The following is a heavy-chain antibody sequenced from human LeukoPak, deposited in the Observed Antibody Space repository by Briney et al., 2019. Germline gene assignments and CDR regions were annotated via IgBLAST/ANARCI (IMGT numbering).Heavy chain of an antibody. CDR1: GYTFSSYC. D-gene: IGHD3-22*01. Sequence: ASVTVSCKASGYTFSSYCIIWVRQAPGQGLEWIGWISNYDGSAKFAQNLQGRVTLTTDTSTSTAYMELRSLRSDDTAVYYCARERWDYFDSSGYSFWGQGTLVTVS. J-gene: IGHJ4*02. CDR2: ISNYDGSA. V-gene: IGHV1-18*01. CDR3: ARERWDYFDSSGYSF.